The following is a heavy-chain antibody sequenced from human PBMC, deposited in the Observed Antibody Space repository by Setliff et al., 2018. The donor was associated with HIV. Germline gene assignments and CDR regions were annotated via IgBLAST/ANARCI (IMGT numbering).Heavy chain of an antibody. V-gene: IGHV3-33*01. D-gene: IGHD2-2*01. CDR2: IWYDGSNE. Sequence: GGSLRLSCAASGFSLSHHGMHWVRQAPGKGLEWVAIIWYDGSNEYYADSVKGRFTISRDNSKNTLYLQMDSLRAEDTAVYYCVRDQNTPSRCRSKTCINPGDYWGLGTLVTVSS. CDR1: GFSLSHHG. J-gene: IGHJ4*02. CDR3: VRDQNTPSRCRSKTCINPGDY.